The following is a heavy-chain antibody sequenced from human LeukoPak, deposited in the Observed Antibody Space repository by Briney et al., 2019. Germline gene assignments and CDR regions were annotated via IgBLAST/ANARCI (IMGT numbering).Heavy chain of an antibody. CDR2: IWYDGSNK. Sequence: GGSLRLSCAASGFTFGSYGMHWVRQAPGKGLEWVAVIWYDGSNKYYADSVKGRFTISRDNSKNTLYLQMNSLRAEDTAVYYCARRGWELPTIDYWGQGTLVTVSS. J-gene: IGHJ4*02. CDR3: ARRGWELPTIDY. CDR1: GFTFGSYG. V-gene: IGHV3-33*01. D-gene: IGHD1-26*01.